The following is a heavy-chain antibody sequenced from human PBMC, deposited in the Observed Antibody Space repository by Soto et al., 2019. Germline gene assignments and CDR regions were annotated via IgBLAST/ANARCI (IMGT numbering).Heavy chain of an antibody. J-gene: IGHJ4*02. CDR2: ISYDGSNK. CDR1: GLSFSTYA. V-gene: IGHV3-30-3*01. D-gene: IGHD5-18*01. Sequence: QVQLVESGGGVVQPGRSLRLSCAASGLSFSTYAMHWVRQAPGKGLEWVAVISYDGSNKHYADSVKGRFTISRDNSKNTVYLQMNSLRSEDTAVYYCARDSVETALVYFFFDFWGQGTLVTVSS. CDR3: ARDSVETALVYFFFDF.